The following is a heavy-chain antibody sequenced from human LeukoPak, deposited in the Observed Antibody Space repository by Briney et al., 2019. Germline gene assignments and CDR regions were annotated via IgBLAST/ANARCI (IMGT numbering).Heavy chain of an antibody. D-gene: IGHD2-15*01. CDR2: ISSSSSHI. J-gene: IGHJ3*02. V-gene: IGHV3-21*01. CDR1: GFTFSSYS. CDR3: ARDLGSGRGNDAFDI. Sequence: GGSLTLSCAASGFTFSSYSMNWLRQAPGKGLEWVSSISSSSSHIYYADSVTGRFINCRDNAKNSLYLQMNSLRAEDTAVYYCARDLGSGRGNDAFDIWGQGTMVTVSS.